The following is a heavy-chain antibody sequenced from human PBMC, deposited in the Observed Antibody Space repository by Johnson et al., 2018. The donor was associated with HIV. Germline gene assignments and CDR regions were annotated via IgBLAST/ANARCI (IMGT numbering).Heavy chain of an antibody. V-gene: IGHV3-30*04. CDR3: AKDGAKYYYDSSGYRDVFDI. Sequence: QVQLVESGGGLVQPGGSLRLSCAASGFTFSSYAMHWVRQAPGKGLEWVAVISYDGSNKYYADSVKGRFTISRDNAKNSLYLQMNSLRVEDTAVYYCAKDGAKYYYDSSGYRDVFDIWGQGTMVTVAS. CDR2: ISYDGSNK. J-gene: IGHJ3*02. CDR1: GFTFSSYA. D-gene: IGHD3-22*01.